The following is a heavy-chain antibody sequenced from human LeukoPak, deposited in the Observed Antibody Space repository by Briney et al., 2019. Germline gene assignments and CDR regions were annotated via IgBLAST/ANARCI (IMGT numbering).Heavy chain of an antibody. V-gene: IGHV3-33*01. CDR3: ARGDYYDSSDFDY. CDR2: IWYDGSNK. J-gene: IGHJ4*02. Sequence: GGSLRLSCAASGFTFSSYGMHWVRQAPGKGLEWVAVIWYDGSNKCYADSVKGRFTISRDNSKNTLYLQMNSLRAEDTAVYYCARGDYYDSSDFDYWGQGTLVTVSS. CDR1: GFTFSSYG. D-gene: IGHD3-22*01.